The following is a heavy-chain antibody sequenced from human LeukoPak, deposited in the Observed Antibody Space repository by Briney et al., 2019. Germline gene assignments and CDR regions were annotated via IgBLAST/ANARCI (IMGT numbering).Heavy chain of an antibody. CDR2: IYHSGST. Sequence: PSETLSLTCTVSGGSISSGGYYCSWIRQPPGTGLEWIGYIYHSGSTYYNPSLKSRVTISVDRSKNQFSLKLSSVTAADTAVYYCAATPTPGIATADYFFDYWGQGTLVTVSS. CDR1: GGSISSGGYY. D-gene: IGHD6-13*01. J-gene: IGHJ4*02. CDR3: AATPTPGIATADYFFDY. V-gene: IGHV4-30-2*01.